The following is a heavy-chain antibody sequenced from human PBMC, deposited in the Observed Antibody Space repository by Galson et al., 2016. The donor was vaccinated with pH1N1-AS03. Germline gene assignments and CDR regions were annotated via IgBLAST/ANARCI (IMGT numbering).Heavy chain of an antibody. V-gene: IGHV3-30*07. CDR3: AKAAEFASTTYDFEY. Sequence: SLRLSCAASGFIFTTYAMNWVRQAPGKGLEWVSLISYDGGKKSYAESVKGRFTISRDNSNNTLYLQMNSLRAEDTAIYYCAKAAEFASTTYDFEYWGQGPLVTVTA. D-gene: IGHD5/OR15-5a*01. J-gene: IGHJ4*02. CDR1: GFIFTTYA. CDR2: ISYDGGKK.